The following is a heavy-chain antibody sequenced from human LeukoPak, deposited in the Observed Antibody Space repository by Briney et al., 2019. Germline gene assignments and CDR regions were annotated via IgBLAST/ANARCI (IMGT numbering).Heavy chain of an antibody. V-gene: IGHV3-30*02. Sequence: PGGSLRLSCAASGFTFSSNGMHWVRQAPGKGLGWVAFIRYDGSNKYYADSVKGRFTISRDNSKNTLYLQMNSLRTEDTAVYYWAKGDTGWSIAARPNPTENDAFDIWGQGTMVTVSS. CDR1: GFTFSSNG. D-gene: IGHD6-6*01. CDR3: AKGDTGWSIAARPNPTENDAFDI. CDR2: IRYDGSNK. J-gene: IGHJ3*02.